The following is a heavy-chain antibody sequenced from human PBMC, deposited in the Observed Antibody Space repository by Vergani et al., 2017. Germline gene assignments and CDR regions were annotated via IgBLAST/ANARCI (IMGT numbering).Heavy chain of an antibody. CDR3: ARGERGNYDYVWGSYRPAIDAFDI. CDR1: GFTFSSYA. V-gene: IGHV3-21*01. Sequence: EVQLLESGGGLVQPGGSLRLSCAASGFTFSSYAMSWVRQAPGKGLEWVSSISSSSSYIYYADSVKGRFTISRDNAKNSLYLQMNSLRAEDTAVYYCARGERGNYDYVWGSYRPAIDAFDIWGQGTMVTVSS. J-gene: IGHJ3*02. D-gene: IGHD3-16*02. CDR2: ISSSSSYI.